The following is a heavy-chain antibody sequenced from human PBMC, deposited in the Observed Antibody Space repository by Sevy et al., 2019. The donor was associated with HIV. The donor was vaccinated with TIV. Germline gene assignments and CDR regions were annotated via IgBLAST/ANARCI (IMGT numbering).Heavy chain of an antibody. CDR1: GGSISSSSYY. V-gene: IGHV4-39*01. CDR2: IYYSGST. Sequence: SETLSLTCTVSGGSISSSSYYWGWIRQPPGKGLEWIGSIYYSGSTYYNQSLKSRVTISVDTSKNQFSLKLSSVTAADTAVYYCARHVVDILTGYRYYYYMDVWGKGTTVTVSS. D-gene: IGHD3-9*01. J-gene: IGHJ6*03. CDR3: ARHVVDILTGYRYYYYMDV.